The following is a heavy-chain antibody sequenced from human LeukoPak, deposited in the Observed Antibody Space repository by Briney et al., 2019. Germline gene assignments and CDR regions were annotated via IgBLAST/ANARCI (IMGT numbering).Heavy chain of an antibody. CDR1: GFTFGTYA. Sequence: PGGSLRLSCAASGFTFGTYAMSWVRQAPGKGLEWVSTISGSGGRTYCADSVKGRFTISRDKSKNTLYLQMNRLRAEDTAVYNCAKDYSGSYYALDYWGQGTLVTVSS. CDR2: ISGSGGRT. CDR3: AKDYSGSYYALDY. D-gene: IGHD1-26*01. J-gene: IGHJ4*02. V-gene: IGHV3-23*01.